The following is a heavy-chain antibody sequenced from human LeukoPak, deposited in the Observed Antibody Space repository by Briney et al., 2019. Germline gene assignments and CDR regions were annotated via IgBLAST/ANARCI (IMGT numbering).Heavy chain of an antibody. J-gene: IGHJ4*02. D-gene: IGHD2-21*01. V-gene: IGHV1-2*02. Sequence: ASVKVSCKTSGYIFTDYYIHWIRKAPGQGLEWMGWINPKTGVTNSAQNFQDTVTLTRDTSINTAYMDLHNLTSDDTAVYYCATAPRGFTRSLLRHRDYSFDYWGQGSPVTVSS. CDR1: GYIFTDYY. CDR2: INPKTGVT. CDR3: ATAPRGFTRSLLRHRDYSFDY.